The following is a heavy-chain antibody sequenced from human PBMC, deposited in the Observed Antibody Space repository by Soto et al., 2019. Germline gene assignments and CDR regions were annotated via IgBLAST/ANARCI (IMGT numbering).Heavy chain of an antibody. CDR2: IYSGGST. CDR3: ARRLKECTNGVCPPYYYYMDV. CDR1: GFTVSSNY. V-gene: IGHV3-53*04. Sequence: PGGSLRLSCAASGFTVSSNYMSWVRQAPGKGLEWVSVIYSGGSTYYADSVKGRFTISRHNSKNTLYLQMNSLRAEDTAVYYCARRLKECTNGVCPPYYYYMDVWGKGTTVTVSS. D-gene: IGHD2-8*01. J-gene: IGHJ6*03.